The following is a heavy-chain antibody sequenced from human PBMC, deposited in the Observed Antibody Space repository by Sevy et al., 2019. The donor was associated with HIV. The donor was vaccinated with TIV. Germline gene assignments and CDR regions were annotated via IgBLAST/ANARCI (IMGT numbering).Heavy chain of an antibody. V-gene: IGHV3-23*01. Sequence: GGSLRLSCAASGFTFSSYAMSWVRPAPGKGLEWVSAISGSGGSTYYADSVKGRFTISRDNSKNTLYLQMNSLRAEDTAVYYCAKFHYSYDSSGYYADAFDIWGQGTMVTVSS. D-gene: IGHD3-22*01. CDR1: GFTFSSYA. CDR2: ISGSGGST. CDR3: AKFHYSYDSSGYYADAFDI. J-gene: IGHJ3*02.